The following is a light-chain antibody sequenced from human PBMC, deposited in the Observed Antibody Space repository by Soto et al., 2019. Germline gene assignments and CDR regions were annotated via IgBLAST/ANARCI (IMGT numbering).Light chain of an antibody. Sequence: EIVMTQSPATLSVSPGERVTLSCRASQSLTSSLAWYQQKPGQAPRLLIYGASTRATGTPARFSGSGSGTEFTLTISSLQSEDFAVYYCQQYNNWPDMYTFGQETNLEIK. V-gene: IGKV3-15*01. CDR1: QSLTSS. CDR2: GAS. CDR3: QQYNNWPDMYT. J-gene: IGKJ2*01.